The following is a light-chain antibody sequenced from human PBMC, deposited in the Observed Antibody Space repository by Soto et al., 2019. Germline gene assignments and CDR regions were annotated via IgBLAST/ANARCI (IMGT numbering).Light chain of an antibody. V-gene: IGLV2-14*01. J-gene: IGLJ2*01. Sequence: QSALTQPASVSGSPGQSITISCTGTSSDVGGYNYVSWYQQHPGKAPKLMIYDVSNRPSGVSNRFSGSKSGNTASLTISGLQGEDEADYYCSSYTRDSTYVVFGGGTKVTVL. CDR3: SSYTRDSTYVV. CDR2: DVS. CDR1: SSDVGGYNY.